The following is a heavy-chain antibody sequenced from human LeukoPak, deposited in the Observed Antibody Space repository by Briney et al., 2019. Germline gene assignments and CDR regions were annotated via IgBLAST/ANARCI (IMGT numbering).Heavy chain of an antibody. Sequence: PGGSLRLSCGASGFTFSNSAMYWVRQAPGKGLEFVSVISTNGDRTYYADSVKGRFTISRDNSKNTLYLQMGSLRADDMAVYYCARGVAIPSSGWYDTFDYWGQGALVTISS. CDR3: ARGVAIPSSGWYDTFDY. CDR1: GFTFSNSA. D-gene: IGHD6-19*01. V-gene: IGHV3-64*02. CDR2: ISTNGDRT. J-gene: IGHJ4*02.